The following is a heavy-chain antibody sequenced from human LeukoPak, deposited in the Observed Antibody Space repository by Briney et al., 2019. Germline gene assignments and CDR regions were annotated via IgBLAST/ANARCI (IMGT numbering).Heavy chain of an antibody. CDR2: INPSGGSA. V-gene: IGHV1-46*01. CDR1: GYTFTSYY. Sequence: ASVKVSCKASGYTFTSYYIHWVRQAPGQGLEWMGIINPSGGSASYAQQFQGRVTMTRDTSTSTVYMELSSLRSEDTAVYYCARDSLYYYDSSSSGHVPQPNWLDPWGQGTLVTVSS. CDR3: ARDSLYYYDSSSSGHVPQPNWLDP. D-gene: IGHD3-22*01. J-gene: IGHJ5*02.